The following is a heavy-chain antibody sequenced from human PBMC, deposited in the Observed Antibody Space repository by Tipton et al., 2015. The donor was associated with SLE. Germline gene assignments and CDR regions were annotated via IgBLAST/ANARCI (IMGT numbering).Heavy chain of an antibody. CDR2: IYHSGTT. D-gene: IGHD1-26*01. V-gene: IGHV4-59*12. Sequence: TLSLTCSVSGGSITRYYWSWIRQPPGKGLEWIGNIYHSGTTYYNPSLMSRVTISVDTSKNQFFLGLSSVTAADTAIYYCARPTSRSGWGQGILVTVSS. CDR3: ARPTSRSG. J-gene: IGHJ4*02. CDR1: GGSITRYY.